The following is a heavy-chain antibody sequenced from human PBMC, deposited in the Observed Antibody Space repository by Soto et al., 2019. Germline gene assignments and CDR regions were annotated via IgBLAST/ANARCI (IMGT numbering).Heavy chain of an antibody. V-gene: IGHV3-74*01. Sequence: GGSLRLSCAASGFTFSSYWMLWVRQAPGKGLVWVSRINTDGSSTTYADSVKGRFTISRDNAKNTLYLQMNSLRAEDTAVYYCARDRRAEIVVVPAASNRFDPWGQGTLVTVS. CDR3: ARDRRAEIVVVPAASNRFDP. D-gene: IGHD2-2*01. CDR2: INTDGSST. J-gene: IGHJ5*02. CDR1: GFTFSSYW.